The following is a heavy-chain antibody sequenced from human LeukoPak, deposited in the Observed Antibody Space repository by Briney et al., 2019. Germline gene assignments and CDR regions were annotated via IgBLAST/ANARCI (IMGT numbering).Heavy chain of an antibody. V-gene: IGHV3-48*03. D-gene: IGHD3-10*01. CDR2: ISSSGSTI. CDR3: ARDPNRDELLWFGELLYNSKNHYGMDV. Sequence: PGGSLRLSCAASGFTFSSYEMNWVRQGPGKGLEWVSYISSSGSTIYYADSVKGRFTISRDNAKNSLYLQMNSLRAEDTAVYYCARDPNRDELLWFGELLYNSKNHYGMDVWGQGTTVTVSS. J-gene: IGHJ6*02. CDR1: GFTFSSYE.